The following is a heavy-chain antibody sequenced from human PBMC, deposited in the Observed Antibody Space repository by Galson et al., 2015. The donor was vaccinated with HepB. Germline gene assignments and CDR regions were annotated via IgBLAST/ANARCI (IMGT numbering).Heavy chain of an antibody. Sequence: SVKVSCKASGYTFNKYGISWVRQAPGQGLEWMGWISTKRGNTKHAQNFQGRATMTTETSTNTAYMELRSLRSADTAVYYCARDVDWALDYWGQGTLVTVSS. CDR1: GYTFNKYG. D-gene: IGHD3-9*01. CDR2: ISTKRGNT. CDR3: ARDVDWALDY. J-gene: IGHJ4*02. V-gene: IGHV1-18*01.